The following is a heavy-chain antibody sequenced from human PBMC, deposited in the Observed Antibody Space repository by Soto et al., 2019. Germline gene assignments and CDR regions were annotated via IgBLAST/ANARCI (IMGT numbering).Heavy chain of an antibody. Sequence: SVKVSCKASGGTFSSYAISWVRQAPGQGLEWMGGIIPIFGTENYAQKFQGRVTITADESTSTAYMEMSSLRSEDTDVYYCAREGLRHCGGDCPYYGMDVWRQGTKVTVSS. CDR3: AREGLRHCGGDCPYYGMDV. CDR2: IIPIFGTE. J-gene: IGHJ6*02. D-gene: IGHD2-21*02. V-gene: IGHV1-69*13. CDR1: GGTFSSYA.